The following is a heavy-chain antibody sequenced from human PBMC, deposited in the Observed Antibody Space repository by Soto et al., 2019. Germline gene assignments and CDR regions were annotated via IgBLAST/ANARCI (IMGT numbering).Heavy chain of an antibody. V-gene: IGHV1-2*04. Sequence: ASVKVSCKASGYTFTGYYMHWVRQAPGQGLEWMGWINPNSGGTNYAQKFQGWVTMTRDTSISTACMELSRLRSDDTAVYYCARTSGRYYYYGMDVWGQGTTVTVSS. J-gene: IGHJ6*02. CDR3: ARTSGRYYYYGMDV. CDR1: GYTFTGYY. CDR2: INPNSGGT. D-gene: IGHD6-19*01.